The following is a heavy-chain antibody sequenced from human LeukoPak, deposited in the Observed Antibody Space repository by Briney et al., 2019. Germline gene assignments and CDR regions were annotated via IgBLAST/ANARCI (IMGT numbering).Heavy chain of an antibody. J-gene: IGHJ5*02. V-gene: IGHV4-34*01. CDR2: INHDGTT. D-gene: IGHD2-2*02. Sequence: SETLSLTCAVYGGSFRDYYWSWIRQPPGKGLEWIGEINHDGTTNYNPSLKSRVIMSVDASKSQFFLTLTPVTAADTAVYYCAREGAYTNFVNRFDAWGQGTLVTVSS. CDR1: GGSFRDYY. CDR3: AREGAYTNFVNRFDA.